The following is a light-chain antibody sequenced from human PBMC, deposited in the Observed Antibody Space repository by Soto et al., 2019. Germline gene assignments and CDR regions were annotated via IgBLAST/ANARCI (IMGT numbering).Light chain of an antibody. CDR1: SSDVGGYNY. J-gene: IGLJ1*01. V-gene: IGLV2-8*01. CDR2: EVS. CDR3: SSYAGSNNLYV. Sequence: QSALTQPPSASGSPEQSVTISCSGTSSDVGGYNYVSWYQHHPGKAPKLMIYEVSKRPSGVPDRFSGSKSGNTASLTVSGLQAEDEADYYCSSYAGSNNLYVFGTGTKVTVL.